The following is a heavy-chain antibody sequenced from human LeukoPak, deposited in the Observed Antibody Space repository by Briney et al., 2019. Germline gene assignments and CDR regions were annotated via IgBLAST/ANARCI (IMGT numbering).Heavy chain of an antibody. CDR1: GYTFTSFG. J-gene: IGHJ4*02. CDR2: ISVYNT. CDR3: ARDLGGSYCFDC. D-gene: IGHD1-26*01. V-gene: IGHV1-18*01. Sequence: ASVKVSCKASGYTFTSFGIRWVRQAPGQGLEWMGWISVYNTYYSQKLQGRVTVTADTSTSTAYMELRILRSDDTAVYYCARDLGGSYCFDCWGQGTLVTVSS.